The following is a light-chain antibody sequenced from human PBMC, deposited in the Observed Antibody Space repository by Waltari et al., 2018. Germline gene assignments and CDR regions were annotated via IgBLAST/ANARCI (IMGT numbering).Light chain of an antibody. V-gene: IGKV1-39*01. CDR1: QSIDIY. CDR2: AAA. J-gene: IGKJ1*01. Sequence: IQMTQSPSSLSASVGDRVTITCRASQSIDIYLNWYQQKPGKAPNLLIYAAANLQSGVPSRFSGSGSGTDFTLTITSLQPEDVATYFCQQSYLAPWTFGQGTRVEI. CDR3: QQSYLAPWT.